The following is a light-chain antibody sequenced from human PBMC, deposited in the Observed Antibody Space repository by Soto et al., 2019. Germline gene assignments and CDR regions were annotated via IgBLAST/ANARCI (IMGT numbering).Light chain of an antibody. CDR2: DAS. Sequence: DIQMTQTPCSLSASVGDRVTITCRASQNINNYLNWYQQKPGRAPKLLIYDASNLEAGVPSRFRGSGSGTDFTFTISRLQPEDIAVYYCQQYSNWPPITFGQGARLEI. J-gene: IGKJ5*01. CDR3: QQYSNWPPIT. CDR1: QNINNY. V-gene: IGKV1-33*01.